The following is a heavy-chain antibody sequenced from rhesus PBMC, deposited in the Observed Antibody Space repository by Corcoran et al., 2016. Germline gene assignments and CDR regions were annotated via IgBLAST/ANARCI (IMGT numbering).Heavy chain of an antibody. CDR2: INSGGGST. J-gene: IGHJ1*01. CDR1: GFTFSSYW. V-gene: IGHV3S25*01. Sequence: EVQLVESGGGLAKPGGSLRLSCAASGFTFSSYWMNWVRQAPGKGLEWVSAINSGGGSTYYADSVKVRFTISRDNSKNTLSLQMNSLRAEDTAVYYCAKDGGSWNNPEYFEFWGQGALVTVSS. CDR3: AKDGGSWNNPEYFEF. D-gene: IGHD1-20*01.